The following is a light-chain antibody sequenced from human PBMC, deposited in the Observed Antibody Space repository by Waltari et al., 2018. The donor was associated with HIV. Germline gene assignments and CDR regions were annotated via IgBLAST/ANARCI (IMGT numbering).Light chain of an antibody. V-gene: IGLV2-8*01. CDR3: TSYGGRNNRVL. Sequence: QSALTQPPSASGSPEQSVTISCTRTRSDVGNYAYVSWYQQHPGKAPKLLIYEVNKRPSGVPARFSGSKSGDTASLTVAGLQAEDEADYYCTSYGGRNNRVLFGGGTRLTVL. CDR2: EVN. J-gene: IGLJ3*02. CDR1: RSDVGNYAY.